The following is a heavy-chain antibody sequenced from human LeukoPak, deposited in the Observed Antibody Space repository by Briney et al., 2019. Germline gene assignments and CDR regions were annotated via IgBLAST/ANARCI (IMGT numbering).Heavy chain of an antibody. CDR1: GDSIRSYY. D-gene: IGHD6-19*01. CDR2: IYNSGST. J-gene: IGHJ4*02. Sequence: SETLSLTCIVSGDSIRSYYWSWIRQPAGKGLEWIGRIYNSGSTNYNPSLKSRVTMSVDTSKNQFSLKLTPVTAADTAVYFCARDSTDYSSGWFDNWGQGILVTVSS. CDR3: ARDSTDYSSGWFDN. V-gene: IGHV4-4*07.